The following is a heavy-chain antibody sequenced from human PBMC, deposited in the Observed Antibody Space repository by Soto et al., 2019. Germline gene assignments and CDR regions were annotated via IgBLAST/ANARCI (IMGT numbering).Heavy chain of an antibody. Sequence: SETLSLTCTVSGGSISSGENFWNWIRQSPGKGLEWIGYIHHSGSTYYNPSLKSRLTISVDTSKNQISLKLNSVTAADTAVYYCARDTGTYPYYFDYWGQGTLVTVSS. V-gene: IGHV4-30-4*01. D-gene: IGHD1-26*01. CDR1: GGSISSGENF. CDR3: ARDTGTYPYYFDY. J-gene: IGHJ4*02. CDR2: IHHSGST.